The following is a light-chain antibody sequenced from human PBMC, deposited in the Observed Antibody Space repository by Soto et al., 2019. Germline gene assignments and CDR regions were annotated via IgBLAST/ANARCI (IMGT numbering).Light chain of an antibody. CDR1: QGVSSSS. Sequence: EIVLTQSPGTLSLSPGDRATLSCRASQGVSSSSLAWFQQKPGQAPRLLIYGASNRATGIPDRFSGSGSGTDFTLTVSRLEPEDFAVYYCQHYDNSPMYTFGQGTKLEIK. CDR3: QHYDNSPMYT. CDR2: GAS. V-gene: IGKV3-20*01. J-gene: IGKJ2*01.